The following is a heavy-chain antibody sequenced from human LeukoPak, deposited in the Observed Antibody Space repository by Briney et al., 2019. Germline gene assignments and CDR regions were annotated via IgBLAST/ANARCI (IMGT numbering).Heavy chain of an antibody. CDR3: AKDGRYSYGPEYDY. V-gene: IGHV3-23*01. CDR2: ISGSGGST. Sequence: GGSLRLSCAASGFTFSSYAMSWVRQAPGKRLEWVSAISGSGGSTYYADSVKGRFTISRDNSKNTLYLQMNSLRAEDTAVYYCAKDGRYSYGPEYDYWGQGTLVTVSS. CDR1: GFTFSSYA. J-gene: IGHJ4*02. D-gene: IGHD5-18*01.